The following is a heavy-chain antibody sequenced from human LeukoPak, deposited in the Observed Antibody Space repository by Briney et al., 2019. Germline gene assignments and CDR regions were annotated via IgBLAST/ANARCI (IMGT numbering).Heavy chain of an antibody. D-gene: IGHD3-10*01. CDR2: ISGRGGST. V-gene: IGHV3-23*01. CDR1: GFTYSSYA. CDR3: ARDRGPRTGFMVREAYDY. Sequence: GVSLRLPCAASGFTYSSYAMSWVRQAPGKGLEWVSGISGRGGSTYYADSVKGRFSISRDNAKNTLYLQMSSLRAEDTAVYYCARDRGPRTGFMVREAYDYWGQGTLVTVSS. J-gene: IGHJ4*02.